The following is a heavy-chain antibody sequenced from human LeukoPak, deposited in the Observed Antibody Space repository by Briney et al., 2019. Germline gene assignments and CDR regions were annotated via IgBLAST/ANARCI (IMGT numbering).Heavy chain of an antibody. CDR2: VNHSGST. V-gene: IGHV4-34*01. D-gene: IGHD6-13*01. CDR1: GESFSGYY. Sequence: SETLSLTCAVYGESFSGYYWSWIRQPPGKGLEWIGEVNHSGSTNYNPSLKSRVTISVDTSKNQFSLKLSSVTAADTGVYYCARAEITAAGVPFDYWGQVTLVTVSS. CDR3: ARAEITAAGVPFDY. J-gene: IGHJ4*02.